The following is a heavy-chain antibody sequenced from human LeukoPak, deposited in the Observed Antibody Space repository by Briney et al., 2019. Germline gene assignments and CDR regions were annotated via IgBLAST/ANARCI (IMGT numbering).Heavy chain of an antibody. CDR2: IRYDGSNK. V-gene: IGHV3-30*02. CDR1: GFTFSSYA. J-gene: IGHJ4*02. CDR3: APRGGSSSGY. D-gene: IGHD6-6*01. Sequence: GGSLRLSCAASGFTFSSYAMHWVRQAPGKGLEWVAFIRYDGSNKYYADSVKGRFTISRDNSKNTLYLQMNSLRAEDTAVYYCAPRGGSSSGYWGQGTLVTVSS.